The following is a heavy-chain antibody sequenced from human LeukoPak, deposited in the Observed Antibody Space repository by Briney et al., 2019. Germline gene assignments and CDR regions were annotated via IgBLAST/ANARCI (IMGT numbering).Heavy chain of an antibody. J-gene: IGHJ4*02. CDR1: GDSVSSKSAS. Sequence: SQTLSLTCAISGDSVSSKSASRNWIRQSPSSGLEWLGRTYYGSTWFYDYAVSMRSRITINPDTSKNQFSLQLNSVTPEDTAVYYCARDFDYWGQGTLVAVSS. CDR2: TYYGSTWFY. CDR3: ARDFDY. V-gene: IGHV6-1*01.